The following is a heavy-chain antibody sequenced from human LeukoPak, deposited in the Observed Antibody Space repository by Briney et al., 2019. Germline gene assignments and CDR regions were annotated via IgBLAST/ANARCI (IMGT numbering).Heavy chain of an antibody. CDR3: ARSRGSGYYLIDAFDI. D-gene: IGHD3-22*01. CDR1: GFTFSSYS. Sequence: GGSLRLSCAASGFTFSSYSMNWVRQAPGKGLEWVSSISSSSSYIYYADSVKGRFTISRDNAKNSLYLQMNSLRAEDTAVYCCARSRGSGYYLIDAFDIWGQGTMVTVSS. J-gene: IGHJ3*02. CDR2: ISSSSSYI. V-gene: IGHV3-21*01.